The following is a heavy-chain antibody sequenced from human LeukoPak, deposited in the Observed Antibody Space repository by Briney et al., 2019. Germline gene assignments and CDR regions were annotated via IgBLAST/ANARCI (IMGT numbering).Heavy chain of an antibody. CDR3: VKRAEDSSGYYLYSFDY. CDR1: GFPFNKYA. V-gene: IGHV3-23*01. Sequence: PAGSLRLSCAAYGFPFNKYAMSWVRQPPGKGLEWVSSISAATGTTYYAGSVKGRFSISRDNSQNTLYLQMNSLRAEDTAVYYCVKRAEDSSGYYLYSFDYWGQGTLVTVSS. J-gene: IGHJ4*02. CDR2: ISAATGTT. D-gene: IGHD3-22*01.